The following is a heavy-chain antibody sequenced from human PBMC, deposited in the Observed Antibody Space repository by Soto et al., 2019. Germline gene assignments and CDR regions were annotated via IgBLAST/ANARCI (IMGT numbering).Heavy chain of an antibody. CDR2: IYYSGST. Sequence: SETLSLTCTVSGGSISSGGYYWSWIRQHPGKGLEWIGYIYYSGSTYYNPSLKSRVTISVDTSKNQFSLKLSSVTAADTAVYYCASTEKGFWSGYLKFEYWGQGTLVTVSS. J-gene: IGHJ4*02. CDR3: ASTEKGFWSGYLKFEY. V-gene: IGHV4-31*03. CDR1: GGSISSGGYY. D-gene: IGHD3-3*01.